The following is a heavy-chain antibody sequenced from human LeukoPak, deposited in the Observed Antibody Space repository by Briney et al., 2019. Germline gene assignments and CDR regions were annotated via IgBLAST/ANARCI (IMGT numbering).Heavy chain of an antibody. V-gene: IGHV4-59*12. CDR2: IYYSGST. Sequence: PSETLSLTCTVSGGSISSYYWSWIRQPPGKGLEWIGCIYYSGSTYYNPSLKSRVTISVDTSKNQFSLKLSSVTAADTAVYYCARDYYYGSGTEYYYYGMDVWGKGTTVTVSS. D-gene: IGHD3-10*01. CDR3: ARDYYYGSGTEYYYYGMDV. CDR1: GGSISSYY. J-gene: IGHJ6*04.